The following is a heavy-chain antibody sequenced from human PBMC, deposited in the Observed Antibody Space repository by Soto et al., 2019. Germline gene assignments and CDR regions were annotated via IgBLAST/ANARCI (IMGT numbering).Heavy chain of an antibody. Sequence: WASVKVSCKASGGTFSSYAISWVRQAPGQGLEWMGGIIPIFGTANYAQKFQGRVTITADESTSTAYMELSSLRSEDTAVYYCARVSGYSSGYYYENYYYYSGMDVWGQGTTVTVSS. CDR3: ARVSGYSSGYYYENYYYYSGMDV. CDR1: GGTFSSYA. V-gene: IGHV1-69*13. D-gene: IGHD3-22*01. CDR2: IIPIFGTA. J-gene: IGHJ6*02.